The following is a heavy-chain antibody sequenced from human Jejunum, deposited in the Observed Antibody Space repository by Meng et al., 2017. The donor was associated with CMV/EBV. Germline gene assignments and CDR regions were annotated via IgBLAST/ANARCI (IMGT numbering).Heavy chain of an antibody. Sequence: HVQVRVQGPGLVKPSETLSRTCTVSGGVISSYFCTWYRQPAGKGVEWIGRIYTSGSTHYKPSIKSRVTMSVDTYKNQFSLKLSSVTAADTAVYYCARENSGYDYWGQGSLVTVSS. J-gene: IGHJ4*02. CDR1: GGVISSYF. CDR3: ARENSGYDY. CDR2: IYTSGST. V-gene: IGHV4-4*07. D-gene: IGHD5-12*01.